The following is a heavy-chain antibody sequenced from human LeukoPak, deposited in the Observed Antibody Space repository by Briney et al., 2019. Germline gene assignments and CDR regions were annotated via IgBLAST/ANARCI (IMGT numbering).Heavy chain of an antibody. CDR3: ARELDHRAVSFNFDY. D-gene: IGHD3-10*01. Sequence: SGGSLRLSCAASGFTFSSYAMHWVRQAPGKGLEWVAVISYDGSNKYYADSVKGRFTISRDNSKNTLYLQMNSLRAEDTAVYYCARELDHRAVSFNFDYWGQGTLVTVSS. J-gene: IGHJ4*02. V-gene: IGHV3-30-3*01. CDR2: ISYDGSNK. CDR1: GFTFSSYA.